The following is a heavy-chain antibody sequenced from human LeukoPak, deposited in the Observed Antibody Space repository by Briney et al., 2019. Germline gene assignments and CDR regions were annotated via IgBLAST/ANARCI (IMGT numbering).Heavy chain of an antibody. CDR1: GASISSSSYY. D-gene: IGHD7-27*01. Sequence: SETPSLTCTVSGASISSSSYYWGWIRQPPGKGLEWIGSIYYSGSTYYNPSLKSRVTISVDTSKNQFSLKLSSVTAADTAVYYCADTNWGYYDYWGQGTLVTVSS. CDR3: ADTNWGYYDY. CDR2: IYYSGST. V-gene: IGHV4-39*05. J-gene: IGHJ4*02.